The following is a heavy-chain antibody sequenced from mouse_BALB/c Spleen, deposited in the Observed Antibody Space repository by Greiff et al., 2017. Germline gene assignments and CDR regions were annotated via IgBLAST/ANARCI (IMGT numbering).Heavy chain of an antibody. D-gene: IGHD3-2*01. CDR2: IWGGGST. V-gene: IGHV2-6-4*01. Sequence: VKLMESGPGLVAPSQSLSITCTVSGFSLSRYSVHWVRQPPGKGLEWLGMIWGGGSTDYNSALKSRLSISKDNSKSQVFLKMNSLQTDDTAMYYCATTARATAWFAYWGQGTLVTVSA. CDR1: GFSLSRYS. CDR3: ATTARATAWFAY. J-gene: IGHJ3*01.